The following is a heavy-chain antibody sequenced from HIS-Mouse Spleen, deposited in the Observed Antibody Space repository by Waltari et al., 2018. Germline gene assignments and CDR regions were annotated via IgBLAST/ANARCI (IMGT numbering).Heavy chain of an antibody. D-gene: IGHD6-19*01. CDR3: ARIAEGYSSCWYAFDY. CDR1: GFSLSTSGMS. CDR2: IDWDDDK. V-gene: IGHV2-70*15. Sequence: QVTLRESGPALVKPTQTLTLTCTSSGFSLSTSGMSVSWIRQPPGKPLEWLARIDWDDDKYYSTSLKTRLTISKDTSKNQVVLTMTNMDPVDTATYYCARIAEGYSSCWYAFDYWGQGTLVTVSS. J-gene: IGHJ4*02.